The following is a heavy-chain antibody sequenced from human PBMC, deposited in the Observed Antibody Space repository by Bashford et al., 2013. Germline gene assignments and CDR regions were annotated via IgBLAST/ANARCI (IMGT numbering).Heavy chain of an antibody. CDR3: ARDTRPSTSYGSGSWFDY. Sequence: GSLRLSCAASGFTFSDYYMSWIRQAPGKGLEWVSYISSSGSTIYYADSVKGRFTISRDNAKNSLYLQMNSLRAEDTAVYYCARDTRPSTSYGSGSWFDYWGQGTLVTVSS. D-gene: IGHD3-10*01. CDR2: ISSSGSTI. V-gene: IGHV3-11*01. J-gene: IGHJ4*02. CDR1: GFTFSDYY.